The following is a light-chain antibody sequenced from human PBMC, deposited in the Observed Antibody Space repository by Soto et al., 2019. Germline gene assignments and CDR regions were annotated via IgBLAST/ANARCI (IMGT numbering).Light chain of an antibody. CDR2: DAS. Sequence: VLTQSPDNLSLSRGERATLSCRASQSVSSNYLAWYQQKLGQAPRLLIYDASRRATGIPDRFSGSGSGTDFTLTISRLEPEDFVVYYCQQYGSSQTFGQGTKLDIK. J-gene: IGKJ1*01. CDR3: QQYGSSQT. V-gene: IGKV3-20*01. CDR1: QSVSSNY.